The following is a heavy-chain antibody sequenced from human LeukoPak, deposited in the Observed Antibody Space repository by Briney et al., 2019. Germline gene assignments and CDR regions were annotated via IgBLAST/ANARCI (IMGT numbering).Heavy chain of an antibody. D-gene: IGHD2-2*01. Sequence: GGSLRLSCAASGFTFSSYAMNWVRQAPGKGLEWVSAITSAGNTYYSDSVKGRFTISRDSSKNTLYLQMNSLRSEDTAVYYCAKGGGPYHLPTDYWGQGTLVTVSS. CDR1: GFTFSSYA. J-gene: IGHJ4*02. CDR2: ITSAGNT. CDR3: AKGGGPYHLPTDY. V-gene: IGHV3-23*01.